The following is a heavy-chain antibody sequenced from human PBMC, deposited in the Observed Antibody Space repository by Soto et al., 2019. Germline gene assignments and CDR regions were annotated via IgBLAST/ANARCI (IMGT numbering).Heavy chain of an antibody. CDR1: GFTFSSYA. D-gene: IGHD5-12*01. J-gene: IGHJ4*02. CDR2: ISGSGGST. CDR3: AQDSSPIVATISDY. Sequence: EVQLLESGGGLVQPGGSLRLSCAASGFTFSSYAMSWVRQAPGKGLEWVSAISGSGGSTYYADSVKGRFTISRDNSKNTLYLQMNSLRAEDTAVYYCAQDSSPIVATISDYWGQGTLVTVSS. V-gene: IGHV3-23*01.